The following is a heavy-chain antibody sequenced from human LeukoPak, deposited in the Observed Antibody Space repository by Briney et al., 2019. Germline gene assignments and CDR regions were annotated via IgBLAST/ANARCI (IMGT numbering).Heavy chain of an antibody. V-gene: IGHV3-23*01. D-gene: IGHD6-19*01. CDR2: ISSNGGST. J-gene: IGHJ4*02. CDR3: ATRGYSSGWYQYYFDY. Sequence: ISSNGGSTDYADSVKGRFTISRDNSKNTLYLQMNSLRAEDAAVYYCATRGYSSGWYQYYFDYWGQGTLVTVSS.